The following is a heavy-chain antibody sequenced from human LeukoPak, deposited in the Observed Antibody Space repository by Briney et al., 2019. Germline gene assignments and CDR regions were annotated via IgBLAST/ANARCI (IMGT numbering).Heavy chain of an antibody. V-gene: IGHV3-72*01. CDR3: ARDGAEGDNSAFDM. CDR2: TRDKARGYTT. CDR1: GVTLSDHH. J-gene: IGHJ3*02. Sequence: GGSLRLSRAASGVTLSDHHMDWVRQAPGKGLEWVGRTRDKARGYTTEYAASVKGRFTISRDDSKTLVYLQMSSLRTEDTAVYFCARDGAEGDNSAFDMWGQGTVVTVSS. D-gene: IGHD3-22*01.